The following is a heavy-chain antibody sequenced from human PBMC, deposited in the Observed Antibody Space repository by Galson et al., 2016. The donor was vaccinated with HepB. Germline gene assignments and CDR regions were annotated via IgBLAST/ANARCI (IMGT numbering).Heavy chain of an antibody. CDR1: GYIFGASG. J-gene: IGHJ3*02. CDR2: ISGKKGEALQGDT. CDR3: ARDHERTTVAGTPGAFDI. V-gene: IGHV1-18*01. Sequence: QSGAEVTKPGASVKVSCKTSGYIFGASGITWLRQAPGQGLEWLGWISGKKGEALQGDTHYAQRIQGRVTMTIDTSTTTVYMELRNLRPDDTAVYYCARDHERTTVAGTPGAFDIWGQGTLVIVSS. D-gene: IGHD6-19*01.